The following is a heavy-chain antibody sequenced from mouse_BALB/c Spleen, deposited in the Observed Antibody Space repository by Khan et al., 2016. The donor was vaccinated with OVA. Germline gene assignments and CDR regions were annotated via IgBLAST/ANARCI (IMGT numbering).Heavy chain of an antibody. V-gene: IGHV14-1*02. J-gene: IGHJ3*01. D-gene: IGHD2-3*01. CDR1: GFNIKDYY. Sequence: EVKLQESGAELVRPGALVKLSCKASGFNIKDYYIHWVKQRPEQGLEWIGGIDPENGNTIYDPKFQGKVSISADTSSNTAYLQLSSLTSEDTAVYYCTRDGYSPWFAYWGQGTLVTVSA. CDR2: IDPENGNT. CDR3: TRDGYSPWFAY.